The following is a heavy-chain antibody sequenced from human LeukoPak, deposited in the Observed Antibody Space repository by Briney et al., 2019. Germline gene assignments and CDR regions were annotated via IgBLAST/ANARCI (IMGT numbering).Heavy chain of an antibody. CDR3: ARGRYCSGGSCHDAFDI. V-gene: IGHV1-8*01. D-gene: IGHD2-15*01. CDR1: GCTFASYD. Sequence: ASVKVSCKASGCTFASYDINWVRQATGQGLEWMGWMNPNSGNTGYAQKFQGRVTMTRNTSISTAYMELSSLRSEDTAVYYCARGRYCSGGSCHDAFDIWGQGTMVTVSS. J-gene: IGHJ3*02. CDR2: MNPNSGNT.